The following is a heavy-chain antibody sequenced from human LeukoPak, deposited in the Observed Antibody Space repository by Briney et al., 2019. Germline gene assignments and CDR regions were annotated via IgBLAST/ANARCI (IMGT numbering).Heavy chain of an antibody. CDR2: IYYSGST. CDR3: ARVCSSTNCYSKIDP. D-gene: IGHD2-2*01. CDR1: GGSISSGGYY. V-gene: IGHV4-31*03. J-gene: IGHJ5*02. Sequence: RPSETLSLTCTVSGGSISSGGYYWSWIRQHPGKGLEWIGYIYYSGSTYYNPSLKSRVTISVDTSKNQFSLKLSSVTAADTAVYYCARVCSSTNCYSKIDPWGQGTLVTVSS.